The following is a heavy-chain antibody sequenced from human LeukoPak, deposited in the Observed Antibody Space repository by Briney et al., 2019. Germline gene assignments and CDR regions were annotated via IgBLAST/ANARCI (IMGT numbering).Heavy chain of an antibody. CDR1: GGSISSYY. Sequence: PSETLSLTCTVSGGSISSYYWSWIRQPPGKGLEWIGYIYYSGSTNYNPSLKSRVTISVDTSKNQFSLKLSSVTAADTAVYYCARDRYVVVPAANYYYYGMNVWGQGTTVTVSS. D-gene: IGHD2-2*01. CDR2: IYYSGST. CDR3: ARDRYVVVPAANYYYYGMNV. J-gene: IGHJ6*02. V-gene: IGHV4-59*01.